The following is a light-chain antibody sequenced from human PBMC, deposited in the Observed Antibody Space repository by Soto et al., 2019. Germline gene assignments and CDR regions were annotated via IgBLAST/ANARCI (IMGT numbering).Light chain of an antibody. V-gene: IGLV2-8*01. CDR2: EVT. J-gene: IGLJ2*01. CDR1: SIDIGDYDY. CDR3: SSYARRNNLL. Sequence: ALTQPPSASGSPGQSVTISCTGTSIDIGDYDYVSWYQQHPGKAPKLIIYEVTKRPSGVPDRFSGSKSGNSASLTVSGLQAEDEGDYFCSSYARRNNLLFXGGTQMTVL.